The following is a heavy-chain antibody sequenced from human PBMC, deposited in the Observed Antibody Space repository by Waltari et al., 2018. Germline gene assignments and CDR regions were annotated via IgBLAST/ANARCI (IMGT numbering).Heavy chain of an antibody. Sequence: EGQLLESGGGLVQTGGSLRLSCAASGFRFSIYPMTWVRQAPGKGLECVSTITADGRSRNYADSVKGRFTISRDNSKNILDLQMNTLRAEDTAVYFCAKADFGNPYWFFDLWGRGTLLTVSS. CDR1: GFRFSIYP. J-gene: IGHJ2*01. CDR3: AKADFGNPYWFFDL. D-gene: IGHD3-10*01. CDR2: ITADGRSR. V-gene: IGHV3-23*01.